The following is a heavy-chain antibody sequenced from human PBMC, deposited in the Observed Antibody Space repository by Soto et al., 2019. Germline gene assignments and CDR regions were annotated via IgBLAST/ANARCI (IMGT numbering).Heavy chain of an antibody. J-gene: IGHJ1*01. D-gene: IGHD3-22*01. CDR2: IIPIFNTA. Sequence: QVHLVQSGAEVKRPGSSVKVSCKASGGTFSSSAISWVRQAPGQGLEWMGGIIPIFNTANYAQNLQDRVTINADEATSTAYMELSSLRSEDTAVYYCARGLDYYDSSGHPSLLHWGQGTLVTVSS. V-gene: IGHV1-69*12. CDR3: ARGLDYYDSSGHPSLLH. CDR1: GGTFSSSA.